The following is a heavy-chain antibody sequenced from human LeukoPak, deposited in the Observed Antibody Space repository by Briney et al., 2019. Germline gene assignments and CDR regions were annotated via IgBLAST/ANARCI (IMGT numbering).Heavy chain of an antibody. V-gene: IGHV1-46*01. J-gene: IGHJ4*02. CDR1: GGTFSSYT. CDR2: INPSGGST. Sequence: AASVKVSCKASGGTFSSYTISWVRQAPGQGLEWMGIINPSGGSTSYAQKFQGRVTMTRDMSTSTVYMELSSLRSEDTAVYYCAARMITFGGVIDPFDYWGQGTLVTVSS. D-gene: IGHD3-16*02. CDR3: AARMITFGGVIDPFDY.